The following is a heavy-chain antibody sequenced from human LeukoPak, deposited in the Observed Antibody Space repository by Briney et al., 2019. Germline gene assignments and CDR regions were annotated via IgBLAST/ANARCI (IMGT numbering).Heavy chain of an antibody. CDR3: ARESGSYPYYFDY. J-gene: IGHJ4*02. Sequence: GRSLRLSCAASGFTFSSYSMNWVRQAPGKGLEWVSSISSSSSYIYYADSVKGRFTISRDNAKNSLYLQMNSLRAEDTAVYYCARESGSYPYYFDYWGQGTLVTVSS. D-gene: IGHD1-26*01. CDR1: GFTFSSYS. V-gene: IGHV3-21*01. CDR2: ISSSSSYI.